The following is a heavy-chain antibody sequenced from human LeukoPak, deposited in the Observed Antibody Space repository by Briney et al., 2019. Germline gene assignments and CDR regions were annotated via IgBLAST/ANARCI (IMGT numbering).Heavy chain of an antibody. CDR1: GYTISNYW. Sequence: GGSLRLSCAAAGYTISNYWMAWVRQAPGQGLEGVANIKPDGSEKYYVYSLNRRFTVSIDNTNNSLYLKMNRLRVEDTALYYCARWWATLASLFPDYRGQGTLVTVSS. CDR2: IKPDGSEK. D-gene: IGHD3-3*02. CDR3: ARWWATLASLFPDY. J-gene: IGHJ4*02. V-gene: IGHV3-7*01.